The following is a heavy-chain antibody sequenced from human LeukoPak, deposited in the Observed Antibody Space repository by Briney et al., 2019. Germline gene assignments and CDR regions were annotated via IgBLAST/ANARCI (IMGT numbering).Heavy chain of an antibody. CDR3: ARRGLVPAFDI. V-gene: IGHV3-74*01. J-gene: IGHJ3*02. D-gene: IGHD3-10*02. Sequence: GGSLRLSCAASGFTFSSFWMHWVRQAPGKGLLWISRVNGDGNITTYADSVRGRFTISRDNAKNTLYLQMNGLRAEDTAVYYCARRGLVPAFDIWAKGQWSASLQ. CDR2: VNGDGNIT. CDR1: GFTFSSFW.